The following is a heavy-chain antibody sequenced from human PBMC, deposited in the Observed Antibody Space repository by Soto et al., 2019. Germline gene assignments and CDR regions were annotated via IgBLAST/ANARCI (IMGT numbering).Heavy chain of an antibody. D-gene: IGHD1-26*01. Sequence: QVQLVESGRGAVQPGESPRLSCVASGFDFTYYAMHWVRQAPGKGLESVAVMSSDGSKIHHTDSVKGRFTISRDNSKNTLYLQMNSLRKEDTAVYFCAKDEGVGGTLGLFDYWGQGTLVSVSS. CDR1: GFDFTYYA. J-gene: IGHJ4*02. CDR2: MSSDGSKI. V-gene: IGHV3-30*18. CDR3: AKDEGVGGTLGLFDY.